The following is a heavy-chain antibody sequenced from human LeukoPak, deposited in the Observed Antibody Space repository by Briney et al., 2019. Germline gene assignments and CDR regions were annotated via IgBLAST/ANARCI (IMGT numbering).Heavy chain of an antibody. CDR1: GGSFSGYD. CDR2: VNHSGST. V-gene: IGHV4-34*01. J-gene: IGHJ3*02. Sequence: SETLSLTCAVYGGSFSGYDWSWIRQPPGKGLEWIEEVNHSGSTNYNPSLKSRVTISVDTSKNQFSLKLSSVTAADTAVYYCARGGGVVSSYPLDAFDIWGRGTVVTVSS. CDR3: ARGGGVVSSYPLDAFDI.